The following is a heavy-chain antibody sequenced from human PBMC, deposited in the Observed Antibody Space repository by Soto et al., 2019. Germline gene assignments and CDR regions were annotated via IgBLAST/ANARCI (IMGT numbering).Heavy chain of an antibody. CDR1: GFTFSRNN. J-gene: IGHJ5*02. Sequence: GGSLRLSCAASGFTFSRNNMNWVRQAPGKGLEWVSYISRSSSTIYYADSVKGRFTISRDNAKNSLYLQMNSLRDDDTAVYYCARESRFLEWLSLNWFDPWGQGTLVTVSS. CDR3: ARESRFLEWLSLNWFDP. D-gene: IGHD3-3*01. CDR2: ISRSSSTI. V-gene: IGHV3-48*02.